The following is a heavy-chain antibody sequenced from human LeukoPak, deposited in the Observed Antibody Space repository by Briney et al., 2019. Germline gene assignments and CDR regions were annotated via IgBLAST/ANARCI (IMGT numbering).Heavy chain of an antibody. CDR1: GFTFSSYA. Sequence: GGSLRLSCAASGFTFSSYAMNWVRQATGKGLEWVSGISNSGGSTYYADSVKGRFTISRDNSKNTLYLQMNSLRAEDTAVYYCAKETSSSFDYWGQGTLVTVSS. J-gene: IGHJ4*02. D-gene: IGHD6-6*01. V-gene: IGHV3-23*01. CDR3: AKETSSSFDY. CDR2: ISNSGGST.